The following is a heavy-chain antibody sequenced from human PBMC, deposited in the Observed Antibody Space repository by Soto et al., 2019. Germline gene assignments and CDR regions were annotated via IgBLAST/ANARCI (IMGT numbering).Heavy chain of an antibody. CDR3: ARHTPAISISDH. V-gene: IGHV4-39*01. CDR2: IYYSGST. CDR1: GCSISSSTDY. D-gene: IGHD2-15*01. J-gene: IGHJ4*02. Sequence: SATLSLTCTVSGCSISSSTDYWCCFRQPQGKGLEWIGSIYYSGSTYYNPSLKSRVTISVDTSKNQFSLKLSSVTAADTAVYYCARHTPAISISDHWGQGTLVTVS.